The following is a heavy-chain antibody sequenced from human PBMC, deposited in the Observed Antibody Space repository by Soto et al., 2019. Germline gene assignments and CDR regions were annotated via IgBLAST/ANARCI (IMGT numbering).Heavy chain of an antibody. CDR3: ARGDDYIWGSYRYLGHFDY. D-gene: IGHD3-16*02. CDR2: ISRSRSYI. CDR1: GFTFSSYS. Sequence: EVQLVESGGGRVKPGGSLRLSCAASGFTFSSYSMNWVRQAPGKGLEWVSSISRSRSYIYYADSVKGRFTIYRDNAKNSLYLQMNSLRAEDRAVYYCARGDDYIWGSYRYLGHFDYWVKGTLVTVSS. V-gene: IGHV3-21*01. J-gene: IGHJ4*02.